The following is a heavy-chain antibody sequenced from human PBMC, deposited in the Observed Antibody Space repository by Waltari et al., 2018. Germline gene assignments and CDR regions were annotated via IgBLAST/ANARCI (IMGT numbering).Heavy chain of an antibody. CDR3: TKDMDGATAMAPRLDF. D-gene: IGHD5-18*01. J-gene: IGHJ4*02. Sequence: VHLVESGGGLVRPGRSLRLSCAASGFIFDDYGMDWVRQAPGKGLEWVAGINWNSGTINYADSGKGRFTISRENAENSLYLQMNSLTTEDTAVYYCTKDMDGATAMAPRLDFWGQGTLVTVSP. V-gene: IGHV3-9*01. CDR1: GFIFDDYG. CDR2: INWNSGTI.